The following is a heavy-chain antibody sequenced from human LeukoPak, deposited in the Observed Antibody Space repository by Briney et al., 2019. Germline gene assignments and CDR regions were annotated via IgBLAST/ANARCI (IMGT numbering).Heavy chain of an antibody. V-gene: IGHV1-2*02. J-gene: IGHJ4*02. CDR3: ARVAYSGSYHFDY. D-gene: IGHD1-26*01. Sequence: ASVKVSCRASGYTFTGYYMHWVRQAPGQGLEWMGWINPNSGGTNYAQKFQGRVTMTWDTSISTAYMELSRLRSDDTAVYYCARVAYSGSYHFDYWGQGTLVTVSS. CDR2: INPNSGGT. CDR1: GYTFTGYY.